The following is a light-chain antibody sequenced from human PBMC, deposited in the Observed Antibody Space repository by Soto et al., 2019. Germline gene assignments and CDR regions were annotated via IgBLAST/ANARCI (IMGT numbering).Light chain of an antibody. J-gene: IGKJ1*01. Sequence: DIQMTQSPSSLSASVGDRVTITCLASQSISNHLNWYQQKPGKAPKLLIFAASSLQSGVPSRFSGSRSGPDFTLTISSLQPEDFATYYCQQSYSSPPTFGQGTKVDNK. V-gene: IGKV1-39*01. CDR3: QQSYSSPPT. CDR1: QSISNH. CDR2: AAS.